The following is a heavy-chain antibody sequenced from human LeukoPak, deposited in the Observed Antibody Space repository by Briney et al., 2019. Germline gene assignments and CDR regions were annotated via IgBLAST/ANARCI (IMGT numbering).Heavy chain of an antibody. CDR1: GFTFSSYS. CDR3: ARDRVASFDY. D-gene: IGHD2-15*01. Sequence: GGSLRLSCAASGFTFSSYSMNWVRQAPGKGLEWVSYISSSSTIYYADSVKGRFTISRDNAKNSLYLQMNSLRAEDTAVYYCARDRVASFDYWGQGTLVTVSS. J-gene: IGHJ4*02. CDR2: ISSSSTI. V-gene: IGHV3-48*04.